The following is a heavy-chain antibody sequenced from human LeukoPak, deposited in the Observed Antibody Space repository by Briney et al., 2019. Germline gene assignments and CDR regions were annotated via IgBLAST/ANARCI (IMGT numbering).Heavy chain of an antibody. CDR1: SGSIGTYY. Sequence: ASETLSLTCTVSSGSIGTYYWSWIRQPPGRGLECIGCIYYSGSTNYNPSLKSRVTISVDTSKNQFSLKLNSVTAADTAVYYCARDRSPISMARWGVFDYWGQGILVTVSS. V-gene: IGHV4-59*01. J-gene: IGHJ4*02. CDR2: IYYSGST. D-gene: IGHD2/OR15-2a*01. CDR3: ARDRSPISMARWGVFDY.